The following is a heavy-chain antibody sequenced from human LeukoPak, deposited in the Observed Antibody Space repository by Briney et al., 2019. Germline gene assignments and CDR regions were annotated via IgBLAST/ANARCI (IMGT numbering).Heavy chain of an antibody. Sequence: GGSLRLSCAASGFTFSESWVNWVRQAPGKGLEWVGRVKRKTDGETTDYPAPVKGRFTISRDDSKNTLYLQMNSLKTEDTAVYYCTTRVVTTNDYWGQGTLVTVSS. J-gene: IGHJ4*02. CDR2: VKRKTDGETT. CDR1: GFTFSESW. D-gene: IGHD2-21*02. V-gene: IGHV3-15*01. CDR3: TTRVVTTNDY.